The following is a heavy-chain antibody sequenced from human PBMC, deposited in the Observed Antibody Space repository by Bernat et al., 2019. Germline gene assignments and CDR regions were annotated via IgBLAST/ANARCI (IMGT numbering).Heavy chain of an antibody. J-gene: IGHJ4*02. CDR2: ISGSGDST. CDR3: AKHRGFSYGYAGGDY. D-gene: IGHD5-18*01. Sequence: EVQLVESGGGLVQPGGSLRLSCAASGFTFSSYAMSWVRQAPGKGLEWVSSISGSGDSTYSADSAKGRFTIFRDNSKNTLHLQMNSLRAEDTAVYYCAKHRGFSYGYAGGDYWGQGTLVTVSS. V-gene: IGHV3-23*04. CDR1: GFTFSSYA.